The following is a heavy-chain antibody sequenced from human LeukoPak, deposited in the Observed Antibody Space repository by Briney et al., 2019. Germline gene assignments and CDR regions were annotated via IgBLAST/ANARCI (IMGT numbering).Heavy chain of an antibody. D-gene: IGHD3-10*01. V-gene: IGHV3-23*01. CDR3: AEGFGSLDY. J-gene: IGHJ4*02. Sequence: PGGSLRLSCAASGFTFSNYAMSWVRQAPGKGLEWVSTITNSGSNTYYADSVKGRFTISRDNSKNTLYLQMSSLRAEDTAVYYCAEGFGSLDYWGQGTLVTVSS. CDR2: ITNSGSNT. CDR1: GFTFSNYA.